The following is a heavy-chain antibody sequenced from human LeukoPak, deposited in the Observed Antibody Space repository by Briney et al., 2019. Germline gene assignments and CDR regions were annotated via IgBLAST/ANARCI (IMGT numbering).Heavy chain of an antibody. Sequence: GTSVTVSCKASRFTFTSSSIQWVRQPRRQRLEWIGWIVGASADTYYAQKFQERVTITRDMSTSTAYLELNSLRSEDTAVYYCVADADTTMAIDYWGQGTLVTVSS. V-gene: IGHV1-58*02. D-gene: IGHD5-18*01. CDR1: RFTFTSSS. J-gene: IGHJ4*02. CDR3: VADADTTMAIDY. CDR2: IVGASADT.